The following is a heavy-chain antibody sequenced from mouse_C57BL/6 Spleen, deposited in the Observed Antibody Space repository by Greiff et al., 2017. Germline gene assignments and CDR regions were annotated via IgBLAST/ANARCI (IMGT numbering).Heavy chain of an antibody. D-gene: IGHD1-1*02. V-gene: IGHV1-26*01. CDR3: GPMGGYFDV. J-gene: IGHJ1*03. Sequence: EVQLQQSGPELVKPGASVKISCKASGYTFTDYYMNWVKQSHGKSLEWIGDINPNNGGTSYNQKFKGKATLTVDKSSSTAYMKLRSLTSEDSAVYYCGPMGGYFDVWGTGTTVTVSS. CDR1: GYTFTDYY. CDR2: INPNNGGT.